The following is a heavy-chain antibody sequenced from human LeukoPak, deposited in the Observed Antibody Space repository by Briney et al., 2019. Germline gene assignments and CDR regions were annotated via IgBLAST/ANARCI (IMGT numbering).Heavy chain of an antibody. CDR2: IKGDGSDK. CDR3: ATEHWGPNS. CDR1: GFSFSSYW. D-gene: IGHD3-16*01. J-gene: IGHJ4*02. Sequence: GGSLRLSCAASGFSFSSYWMTWVRQAPGKGLEWLANIKGDGSDKNYVDSVKGRFTISRDNAKNSLFLQMSSLRGEDTALYYCATEHWGPNSWGQGTLVTVSS. V-gene: IGHV3-7*01.